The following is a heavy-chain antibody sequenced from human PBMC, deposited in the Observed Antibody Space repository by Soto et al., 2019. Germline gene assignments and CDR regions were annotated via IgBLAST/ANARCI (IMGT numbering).Heavy chain of an antibody. CDR2: INPNSGGT. J-gene: IGHJ6*02. Sequence: QVQLVQSGAEVKKPGASVKVSCKASGYTFTGYYMHWVRQAPGQGLEWMGWINPNSGGTNYAQKFQGRVTMTRDTSISTAYMELSRLRSDDTAVYYCARTYYYDSSGYTGYYYYGMDFWGQGTTVTVSS. CDR1: GYTFTGYY. D-gene: IGHD3-22*01. CDR3: ARTYYYDSSGYTGYYYYGMDF. V-gene: IGHV1-2*02.